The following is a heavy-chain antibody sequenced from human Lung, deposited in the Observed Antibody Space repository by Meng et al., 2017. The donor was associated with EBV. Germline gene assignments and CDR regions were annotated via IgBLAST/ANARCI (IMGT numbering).Heavy chain of an antibody. J-gene: IGHJ4*02. CDR1: GGSISSGGYY. CDR2: IYYSGST. V-gene: IGHV4-31*01. CDR3: ARARRGGHYFDY. Sequence: HAQLQESGPGRVKPSQPLSLTCTVSGGSISSGGYYWSWIRQHPGKGLEWIGYIYYSGSTYYNPSLKSLVTISVDTSKNQFSLKLSSVTAADTAVYYCARARRGGHYFDYWGQGTLVTVSS. D-gene: IGHD4-23*01.